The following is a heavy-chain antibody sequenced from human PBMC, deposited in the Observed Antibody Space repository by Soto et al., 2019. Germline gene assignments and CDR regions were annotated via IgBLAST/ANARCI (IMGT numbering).Heavy chain of an antibody. Sequence: EASVKVSCKASGYPFTTYAMHWVRQAPGQRLEWMGWVSAGNGNTKYSQRFQGRVTITRDASASTAYMELSSLRSEDTAVYYCARDSPTITMIVVAPPDYWGQGTLVTVSS. V-gene: IGHV1-3*01. D-gene: IGHD3-22*01. J-gene: IGHJ4*02. CDR1: GYPFTTYA. CDR3: ARDSPTITMIVVAPPDY. CDR2: VSAGNGNT.